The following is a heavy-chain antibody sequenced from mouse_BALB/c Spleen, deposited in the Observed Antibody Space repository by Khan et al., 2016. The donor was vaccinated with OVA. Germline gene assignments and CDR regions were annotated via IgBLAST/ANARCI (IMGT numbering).Heavy chain of an antibody. CDR1: GDTFTNYW. CDR3: TRCATWFVDD. J-gene: IGHJ1*01. CDR2: IYPRGYYI. D-gene: IGHD1-1*01. V-gene: IGHV1-63*02. Sequence: VQLQQSGAELVRPGTSVKISCKASGDTFTNYWLGWVKQRPGHGLEWIGDIYPRGYYINYNEKLKDQATMTEATSSNTAYMQLSSLTSEDSAIYCCTRCATWFVDDWGAGTTVTVSS.